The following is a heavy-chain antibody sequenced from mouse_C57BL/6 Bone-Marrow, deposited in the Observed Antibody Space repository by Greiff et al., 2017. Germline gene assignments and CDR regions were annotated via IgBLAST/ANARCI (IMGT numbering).Heavy chain of an antibody. CDR2: INPKNGGT. CDR1: GYTFTDYY. V-gene: IGHV1-26*01. J-gene: IGHJ2*01. D-gene: IGHD1-1*01. CDR3: AYYGGNY. Sequence: EVQLQQSGPELVKPGASVKISCKASGYTFTDYYMNWVKQSPGTSLEWIGDINPKNGGTSYNQQFKGKATLTVDKSSSTAYMELSSLTSEDSAVYYCAYYGGNYWGQGTTLTVSS.